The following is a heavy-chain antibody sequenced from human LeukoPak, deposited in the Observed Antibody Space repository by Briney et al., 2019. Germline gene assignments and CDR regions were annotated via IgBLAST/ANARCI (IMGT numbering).Heavy chain of an antibody. D-gene: IGHD2-2*01. V-gene: IGHV3-7*01. CDR3: AKDPRGIVVVPAAMSYFDY. J-gene: IGHJ4*02. CDR2: IKQDGSEK. CDR1: GFTFSRYW. Sequence: GGSLRLSCAASGFTFSRYWMSWVRQAPGKGLEWVANIKQDGSEKYYVDSVKGRFTISRDNAKNSLYLQMNSLRAEDTAVYYCAKDPRGIVVVPAAMSYFDYWGQGTLVTVSS.